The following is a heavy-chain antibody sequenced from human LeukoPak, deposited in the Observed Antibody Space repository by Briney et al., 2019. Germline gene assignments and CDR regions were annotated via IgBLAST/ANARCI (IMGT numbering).Heavy chain of an antibody. CDR1: GFTFSSYW. CDR3: ARTRYYYNSRSYGAPYYFDY. CDR2: IKQDGSEK. Sequence: GGSLRLSCAASGFTFSSYWMSWVRQAPGKGLEWVANIKQDGSEKYYVDSVKGRFTISRDNAKNSLYLQMNSLRAEDTAVYYCARTRYYYNSRSYGAPYYFDYWGQGTLVTVSS. D-gene: IGHD3-10*01. J-gene: IGHJ4*02. V-gene: IGHV3-7*01.